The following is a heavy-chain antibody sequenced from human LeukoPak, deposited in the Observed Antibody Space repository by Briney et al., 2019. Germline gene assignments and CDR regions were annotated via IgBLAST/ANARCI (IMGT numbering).Heavy chain of an antibody. CDR2: ISYDGSNK. Sequence: GGSLRLSCAASGFTFSSYAMHWVRQAPGKGLEWVAVISYDGSNKYYADSVKGRFTISRDNSKNTLYLQMNSLRAEDTAVYYCASNRNDFWSGYYTWGQGTLVTVSS. CDR1: GFTFSSYA. V-gene: IGHV3-30-3*01. D-gene: IGHD3-3*01. CDR3: ASNRNDFWSGYYT. J-gene: IGHJ5*02.